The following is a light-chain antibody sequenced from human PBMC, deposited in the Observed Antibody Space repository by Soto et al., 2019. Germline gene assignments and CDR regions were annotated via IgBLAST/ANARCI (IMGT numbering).Light chain of an antibody. Sequence: QSALTQPASVSGSPGQSITISCTGTSSDVGGYNYVSWYQQHPGKAPKRLIYDVSNRPSGVSNRFSGSKSGNTASLTISGLQAEDEVDYYCSSYTSSSTRVFGTGTKVTVL. J-gene: IGLJ1*01. CDR3: SSYTSSSTRV. V-gene: IGLV2-14*01. CDR1: SSDVGGYNY. CDR2: DVS.